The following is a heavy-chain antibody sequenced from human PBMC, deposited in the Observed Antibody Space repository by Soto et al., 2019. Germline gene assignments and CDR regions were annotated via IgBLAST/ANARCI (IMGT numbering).Heavy chain of an antibody. Sequence: QVQLVQSGAEVKKPGSSVKVSCKASGGTSNSYASSWVRQAPGQGLEWMGGIIPILGTADYAQKFQGRVTITADESTSTAYMELSSLRSEDTAVYYCARHPVSGSYAYYYGMDVWGQGTTVTVSS. CDR1: GGTSNSYA. D-gene: IGHD1-26*01. V-gene: IGHV1-69*12. J-gene: IGHJ6*02. CDR2: IIPILGTA. CDR3: ARHPVSGSYAYYYGMDV.